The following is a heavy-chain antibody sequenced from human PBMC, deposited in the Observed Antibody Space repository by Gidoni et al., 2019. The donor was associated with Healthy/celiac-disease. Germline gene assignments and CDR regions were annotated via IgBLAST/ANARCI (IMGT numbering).Heavy chain of an antibody. V-gene: IGHV3-30*04. CDR1: GFTFSSYA. D-gene: IGHD1-26*01. CDR3: AREGALGSYGDY. CDR2: ISYDGSNK. Sequence: QVQLVESGGGVVQPGRSLRLSCAASGFTFSSYAMHWVRQAPGKGLEWVAVISYDGSNKYYADSVKGRFTISRDNSKNTLYLQMNSLRAEDTAVYYCAREGALGSYGDYWGQGTLVTVSS. J-gene: IGHJ4*02.